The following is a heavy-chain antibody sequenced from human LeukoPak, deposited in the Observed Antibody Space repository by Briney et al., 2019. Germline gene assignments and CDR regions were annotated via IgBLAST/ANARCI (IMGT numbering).Heavy chain of an antibody. CDR2: ISAYNGNT. J-gene: IGHJ5*02. V-gene: IGHV1-18*01. Sequence: VKVSCKASGYTFTRYGISWVRQAPGQGLEWMGWISAYNGNTKYPQKLQGRVTMTTDTSTSTAYMELRSLRSDDTAVYYCARDMKQQLLPGWFDPWAQGPLDTVS. CDR3: ARDMKQQLLPGWFDP. D-gene: IGHD6-13*01. CDR1: GYTFTRYG.